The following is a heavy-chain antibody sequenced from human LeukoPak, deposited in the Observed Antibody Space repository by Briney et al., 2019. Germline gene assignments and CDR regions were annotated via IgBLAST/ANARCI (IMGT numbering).Heavy chain of an antibody. J-gene: IGHJ6*03. V-gene: IGHV3-48*03. CDR3: ANGNRCTSPNCLGYYYFYMDV. CDR1: GFTFSSYE. Sequence: GGSLRLSCAASGFTFSSYEMNWVRQAPGKGLEWVSYISSSGGTIYYADSVKGRFTISRDNSKNTLYLQMNSLRAEDTAVYYCANGNRCTSPNCLGYYYFYMDVWGKGTTVTVSS. CDR2: ISSSGGTI. D-gene: IGHD2-8*01.